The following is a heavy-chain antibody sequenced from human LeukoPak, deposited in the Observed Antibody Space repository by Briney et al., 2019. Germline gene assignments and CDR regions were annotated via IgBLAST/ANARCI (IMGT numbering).Heavy chain of an antibody. V-gene: IGHV3-11*01. CDR1: GFTFSDYY. CDR2: ISSGGSTI. CDR3: ARCRYGSGTYSQD. J-gene: IGHJ4*02. Sequence: GGSLRLFCAASGFTFSDYYMTWIRQAPGKGLEWVSYISSGGSTIYYADSVKGRFTISRDNAKNSLYLQMNSLRAEDTAVYYCARCRYGSGTYSQDWGQGTLVTVSS. D-gene: IGHD3-10*01.